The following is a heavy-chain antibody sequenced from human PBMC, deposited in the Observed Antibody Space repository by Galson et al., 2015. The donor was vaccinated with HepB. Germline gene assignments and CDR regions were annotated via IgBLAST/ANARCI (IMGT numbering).Heavy chain of an antibody. CDR2: INTNTGNP. J-gene: IGHJ6*03. CDR3: ARTYYDFWSGYAHYYYYYMDV. V-gene: IGHV7-4-1*02. CDR1: GYTFTSYA. D-gene: IGHD3-3*01. Sequence: SVKVSCKASGYTFTSYAMNWVRQAPGQGLEWMGWINTNTGNPTYAQGFTGRFVFSLDTSVSTAYLQISSLKAEDTAVYYCARTYYDFWSGYAHYYYYYMDVWGKGTTVTVSS.